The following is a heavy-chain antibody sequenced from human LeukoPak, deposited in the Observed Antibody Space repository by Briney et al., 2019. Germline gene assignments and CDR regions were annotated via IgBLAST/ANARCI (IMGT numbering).Heavy chain of an antibody. J-gene: IGHJ4*02. CDR2: IHHSGVT. Sequence: PSETLSFTCTVSGYSISSGYYWSWIRQPPGKGLEWIATIHHSGVTYYNPSLKSRVTMSVDTSKNQFSLKLGSVTAAGTAVYYCARYTANTAGYSFDFWGQGALVTVSS. CDR3: ARYTANTAGYSFDF. D-gene: IGHD3-22*01. CDR1: GYSISSGYY. V-gene: IGHV4-38-2*02.